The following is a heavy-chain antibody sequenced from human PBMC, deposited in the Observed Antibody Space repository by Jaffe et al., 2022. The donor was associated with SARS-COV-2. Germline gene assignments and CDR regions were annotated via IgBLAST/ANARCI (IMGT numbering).Heavy chain of an antibody. Sequence: QLQLQESGPGLVKASETLSLTCTVSGGSISTSYYYWGWIRQPPGKGLEWIGNIYYTGKTTYVNPSLKSRVTISMDTSKNQFSLKLTSVTATDTAVYYCARRVGSSSHRDYWGQGTLVTVSS. D-gene: IGHD6-13*01. V-gene: IGHV4-39*01. J-gene: IGHJ4*02. CDR2: IYYTGKTT. CDR3: ARRVGSSSHRDY. CDR1: GGSISTSYYY.